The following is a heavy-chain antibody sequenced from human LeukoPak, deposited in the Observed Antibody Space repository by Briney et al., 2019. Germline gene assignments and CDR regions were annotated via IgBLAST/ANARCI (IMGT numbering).Heavy chain of an antibody. J-gene: IGHJ4*02. CDR2: ISYDGSNK. Sequence: GGSLRLSCAASGFTFSNYAMLWVRQAPGKGPEWVAIISYDGSNKYYADSVKGRFTISRDNSKNTLYLQMNSLRSEDTAVYYCARGVGYRLDYWGQGSLVTVSS. D-gene: IGHD5-12*01. CDR1: GFTFSNYA. V-gene: IGHV3-30-3*01. CDR3: ARGVGYRLDY.